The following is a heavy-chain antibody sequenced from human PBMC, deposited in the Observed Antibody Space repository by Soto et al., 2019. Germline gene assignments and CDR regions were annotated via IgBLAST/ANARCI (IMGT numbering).Heavy chain of an antibody. V-gene: IGHV1-8*01. CDR2: MNPNSGNT. D-gene: IGHD6-13*01. CDR1: GYTFTSYD. Sequence: QVQLVQSGAEVKKPGASVKVSCKAYGYTFTSYDINWVRLATGQGLEWMGWMNPNSGNTGYAHKFQGRVTMTRNTSISTAYMELSSLRSGDSAVYYCAREHSNSWRFDYWGQGTLVTVSS. J-gene: IGHJ4*02. CDR3: AREHSNSWRFDY.